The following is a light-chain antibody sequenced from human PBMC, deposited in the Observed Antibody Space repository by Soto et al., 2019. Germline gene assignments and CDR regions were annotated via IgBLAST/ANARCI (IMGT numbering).Light chain of an antibody. CDR3: QQSYSSPTIS. CDR2: GAA. CDR1: QSISAY. V-gene: IGKV1-39*01. Sequence: DIRMTQSPSSLSASVGDRVTITCRAGQSISAYLNWYQHKAGKPPKLLISGAASLQSGVPSRFSGSGSGTDFTLTINNLQPEDFATYYCQQSYSSPTISFGQGTRLEI. J-gene: IGKJ5*01.